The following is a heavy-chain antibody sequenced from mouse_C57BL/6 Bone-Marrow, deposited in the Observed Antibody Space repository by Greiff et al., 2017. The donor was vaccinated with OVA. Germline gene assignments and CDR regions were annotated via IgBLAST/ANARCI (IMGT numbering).Heavy chain of an antibody. V-gene: IGHV1-53*01. Sequence: VQLQQPGTELVKPGASVKLSFKASGYTFTSYWMHWVKQRPGQGLEWIGNINPSNGGTNYNEKFKSKATLTVDKSSSTAYMQLSSLTSEDSAVYYCARWPFYGYDVRFAYWGQGTLVTVSA. CDR3: ARWPFYGYDVRFAY. D-gene: IGHD2-2*01. CDR1: GYTFTSYW. CDR2: INPSNGGT. J-gene: IGHJ3*01.